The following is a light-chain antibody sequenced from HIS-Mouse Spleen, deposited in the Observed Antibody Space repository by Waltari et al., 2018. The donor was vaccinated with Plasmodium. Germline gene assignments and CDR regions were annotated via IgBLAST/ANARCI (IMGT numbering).Light chain of an antibody. CDR2: EDS. CDR3: YSTDSSGNHRV. J-gene: IGLJ3*02. Sequence: SYELTQPLSVSVSPGQTARIPCYVDSLPNKYAYLYQQKSGQATVLVIYEDSKRPSGIPERFSGSSSGTMATLTISGAQVEDEADYYCYSTDSSGNHRVFGGGTKLTVL. V-gene: IGLV3-10*01. CDR1: SLPNKY.